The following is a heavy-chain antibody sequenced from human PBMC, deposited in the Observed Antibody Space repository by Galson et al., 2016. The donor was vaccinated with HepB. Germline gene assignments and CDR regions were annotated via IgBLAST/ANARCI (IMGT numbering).Heavy chain of an antibody. Sequence: SLRLSCAAPGFTVNTDYISIVRQAPGKGLEWLSVIYPGGDTYYTDSVRGRSIVSTDAAKKTLFFQMNSLRAEDTAVYYCSKDPFQSWGSWGLGTLVTVSS. CDR3: SKDPFQSWGS. CDR1: GFTVNTDY. J-gene: IGHJ5*02. CDR2: IYPGGDT. D-gene: IGHD3-16*01. V-gene: IGHV3-53*01.